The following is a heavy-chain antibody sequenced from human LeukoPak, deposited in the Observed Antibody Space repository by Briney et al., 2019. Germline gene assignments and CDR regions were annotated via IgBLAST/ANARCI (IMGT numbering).Heavy chain of an antibody. CDR2: IYHSGST. CDR3: ARGLAAAGKNYFDY. J-gene: IGHJ4*02. D-gene: IGHD6-13*01. Sequence: PSETLSLTCAVSGGSISSSNWWSWVRQPPGKGLEWIGEIYHSGSTNYNPSLKSRVTISVDKSKNQFSLKLSSVTAADTAVYYCARGLAAAGKNYFDYWGQGTLVTVSS. V-gene: IGHV4-4*02. CDR1: GGSISSSNW.